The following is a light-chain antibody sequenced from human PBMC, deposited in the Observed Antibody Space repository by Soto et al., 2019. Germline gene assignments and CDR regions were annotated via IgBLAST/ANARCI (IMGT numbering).Light chain of an antibody. CDR1: QNIHPW. J-gene: IGKJ3*01. CDR2: NAS. CDR3: QQNNFY. V-gene: IGKV1-5*01. Sequence: DIRLTQSPATLSASLGDRVTITCRARQNIHPWLAWFQLKPGQSPKLLVYNASSLVSGVPSRFAASGSEKEFTLTIDSLQPDDFATYYCQQNNFYFGRGTKVDIK.